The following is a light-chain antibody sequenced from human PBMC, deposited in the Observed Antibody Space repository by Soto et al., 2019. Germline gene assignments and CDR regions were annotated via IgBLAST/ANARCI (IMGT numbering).Light chain of an antibody. CDR1: QSVSGN. Sequence: EIVMTQSPATLSVSPGERATLSCRASQSVSGNLAWYQQKPGQAPRLLLYGASTRATGIPARFSGSGSGTDFTLTISSLQSEDFAVYYCQQYNNWPPTFGHGTRLEIK. CDR2: GAS. V-gene: IGKV3-15*01. CDR3: QQYNNWPPT. J-gene: IGKJ5*01.